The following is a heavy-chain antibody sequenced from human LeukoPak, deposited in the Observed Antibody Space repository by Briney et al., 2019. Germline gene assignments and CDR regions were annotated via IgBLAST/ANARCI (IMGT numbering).Heavy chain of an antibody. D-gene: IGHD6-25*01. V-gene: IGHV1-46*01. CDR2: INPRGGST. CDR3: ARVGSAAANADY. CDR1: GYTFTSYY. J-gene: IGHJ4*02. Sequence: ASVKVSCKASGYTFTSYYMHWMRQAPGQGPEWMGIINPRGGSTDYAQKFQGRITMTSDTSTSTVYMELNSLRSDDTAVYFCARVGSAAANADYWGQGTLVTVSS.